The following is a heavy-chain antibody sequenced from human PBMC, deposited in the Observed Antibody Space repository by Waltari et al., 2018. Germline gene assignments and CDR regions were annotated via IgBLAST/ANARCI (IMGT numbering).Heavy chain of an antibody. CDR1: GYTLPALS. CDR3: ATDPPKGSDYGGWYFDL. J-gene: IGHJ2*01. CDR2: FDPEDGET. V-gene: IGHV1-24*01. D-gene: IGHD4-17*01. Sequence: QVQLVQSGAEVKKPGASVKVSCKVSGYTLPALSMPWVPQAPGKGLEWMGGFDPEDGETIYAQKFQGRVTMTEDTSTDTAYMELSSLRSEDTAVYYCATDPPKGSDYGGWYFDLWGRGTLVTVSS.